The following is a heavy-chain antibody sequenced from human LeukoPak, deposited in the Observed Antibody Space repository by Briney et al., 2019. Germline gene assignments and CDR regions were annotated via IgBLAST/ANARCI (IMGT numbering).Heavy chain of an antibody. CDR2: ISGSGGST. CDR3: AKSGFTMVRGVMEYYYYYYMDV. V-gene: IGHV3-23*01. Sequence: PGGSLRLSCAASGLTFSSYAMSWVRQAPGKGLEWVSAISGSGGSTYYADSVKGRLTISRDNSKNTLYLQMNSLRAEDTAVYYCAKSGFTMVRGVMEYYYYYYMDVWGKGTTVTVSS. J-gene: IGHJ6*03. D-gene: IGHD3-10*01. CDR1: GLTFSSYA.